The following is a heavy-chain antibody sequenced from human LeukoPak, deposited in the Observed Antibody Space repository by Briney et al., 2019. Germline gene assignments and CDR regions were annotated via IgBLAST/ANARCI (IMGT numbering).Heavy chain of an antibody. J-gene: IGHJ4*02. Sequence: SETLSLTCTVSGGFISSYYWSWIRQPPGKGLEWIGYRYYSGTTNYNPSLKSRVTISVDTSKNQFSLKLSSVTAADTAVYFCASLRGSSGYYPYYFDYWGQGTLVTVSS. CDR3: ASLRGSSGYYPYYFDY. CDR1: GGFISSYY. CDR2: RYYSGTT. V-gene: IGHV4-59*08. D-gene: IGHD3-22*01.